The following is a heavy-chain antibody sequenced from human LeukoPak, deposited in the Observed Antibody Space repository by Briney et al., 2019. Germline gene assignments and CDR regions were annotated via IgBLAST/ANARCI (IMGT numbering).Heavy chain of an antibody. J-gene: IGHJ4*02. V-gene: IGHV3-30*03. CDR2: ISYDGSNK. Sequence: PGGSLRLSCAASGFTFSSYGMHWVRQAPGKGLEWVAVISYDGSNKYYADSVKGRFTISRDNSKNSLYLQMNSLRAEDTAVYYCARDISDSNHLDYWGQGTLVTVSS. D-gene: IGHD4-11*01. CDR1: GFTFSSYG. CDR3: ARDISDSNHLDY.